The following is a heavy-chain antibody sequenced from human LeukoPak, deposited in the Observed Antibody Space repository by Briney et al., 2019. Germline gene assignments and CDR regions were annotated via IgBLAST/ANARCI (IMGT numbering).Heavy chain of an antibody. CDR3: ARVRSAHSSSPPWFDP. CDR2: IYYSGST. J-gene: IGHJ5*02. Sequence: ASQTLSLTCTVSGGSISSGGYYWSWIRQHPGKGLEWIGYIYYSGSTYYNPSLKSRVTISVDTSKNQFSLKLSSVTAADTAVYYCARVRSAHSSSPPWFDPWGQGTLVTVSS. CDR1: GGSISSGGYY. D-gene: IGHD6-13*01. V-gene: IGHV4-31*03.